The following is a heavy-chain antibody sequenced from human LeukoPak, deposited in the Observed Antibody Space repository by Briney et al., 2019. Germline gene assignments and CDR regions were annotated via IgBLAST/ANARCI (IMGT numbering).Heavy chain of an antibody. Sequence: PGGSLRLSCAASGFTFSSYEMNWVRQAPGKGLEWVSYISSSGSTIYYADSVKGRFTISRDNAKNSLYLQMNSLRAEDTAVYYCARDYPNYYDSSGYFDYWGQGTLVTVSS. J-gene: IGHJ4*02. CDR1: GFTFSSYE. CDR3: ARDYPNYYDSSGYFDY. CDR2: ISSSGSTI. V-gene: IGHV3-48*03. D-gene: IGHD3-22*01.